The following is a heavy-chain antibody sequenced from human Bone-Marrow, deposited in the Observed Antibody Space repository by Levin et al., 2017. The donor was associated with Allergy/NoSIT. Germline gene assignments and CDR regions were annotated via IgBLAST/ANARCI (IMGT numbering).Heavy chain of an antibody. Sequence: ASVKVSCAASGFTFSSYAMSWVRQAPGKGLEWVSSISGSGTITHYAESVKGRFTISRDISKNMLHLQMNSLRAEYTAIYCCAKDALAVAGYYFDSWGQGTLVTFSS. CDR1: GFTFSSYA. J-gene: IGHJ4*02. D-gene: IGHD6-19*01. CDR3: AKDALAVAGYYFDS. V-gene: IGHV3-23*01. CDR2: ISGSGTIT.